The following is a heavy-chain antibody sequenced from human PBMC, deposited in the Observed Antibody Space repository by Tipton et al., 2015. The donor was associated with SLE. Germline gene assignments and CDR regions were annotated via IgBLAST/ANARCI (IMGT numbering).Heavy chain of an antibody. J-gene: IGHJ6*02. Sequence: GLVKPSGTLSLTCTLSGASISSSNWWTWVRQPPGKGLEWIGDIYHSGGANYNPSLKSRVTISVDKSKNQFSLNLSSVTAADTAVYFCARSLPPCCYYGVVVCCEGTTVTVSS. CDR3: ARSLPPCCYYGVVV. V-gene: IGHV4-4*02. D-gene: IGHD3-10*02. CDR1: GASISSSNW. CDR2: IYHSGGA.